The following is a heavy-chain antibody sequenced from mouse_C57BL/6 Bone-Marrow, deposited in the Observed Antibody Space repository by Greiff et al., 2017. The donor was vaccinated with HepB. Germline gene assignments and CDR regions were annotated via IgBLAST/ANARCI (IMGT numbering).Heavy chain of an antibody. CDR1: GYSFTDYN. CDR2: INPNYGTT. D-gene: IGHD1-1*01. CDR3: ARGPITTVGYWYFDV. J-gene: IGHJ1*03. V-gene: IGHV1-39*01. Sequence: EVKVVESGPELVKPGASVKISCKASGYSFTDYNMNWVKQSNGKSLEWIGVINPNYGTTSYNQKFKGKATLTVDQSSSTAYMQLNSLTSEDSAVYYCARGPITTVGYWYFDVWGTGTTVTVSS.